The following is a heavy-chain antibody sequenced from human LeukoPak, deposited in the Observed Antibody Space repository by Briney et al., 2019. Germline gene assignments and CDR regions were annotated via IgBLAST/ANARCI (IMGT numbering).Heavy chain of an antibody. D-gene: IGHD3-10*01. J-gene: IGHJ5*02. CDR1: GGSISSYY. CDR3: ARSLYYYGSGQNWFDP. V-gene: IGHV4-59*01. CDR2: IYYSGST. Sequence: SETLSLTCTVSGGSISSYYWSWIRQPPGKGLEGIGYIYYSGSTNYNPSLKSRVTISVDTSKNQFSLKLSSVTAADTAVYYCARSLYYYGSGQNWFDPWGQGTLVTVSS.